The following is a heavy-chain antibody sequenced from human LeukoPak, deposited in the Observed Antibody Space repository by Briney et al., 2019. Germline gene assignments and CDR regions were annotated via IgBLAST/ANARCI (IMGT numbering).Heavy chain of an antibody. V-gene: IGHV4-59*01. CDR3: ARVGTDLASRFDP. CDR1: GGSISSYY. Sequence: PSETLSLTCTVSGGSISSYYWSWIRQPPGKGLEWIGYTYHSGSTNYNPSLKSRVTISVDTSKNQFSLKLSSVTAADTAVYYCARVGTDLASRFDPWGQGTLVTVSP. CDR2: TYHSGST. D-gene: IGHD2-8*02. J-gene: IGHJ5*02.